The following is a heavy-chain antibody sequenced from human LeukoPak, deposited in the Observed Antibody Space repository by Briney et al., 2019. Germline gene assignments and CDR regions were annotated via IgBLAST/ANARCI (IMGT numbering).Heavy chain of an antibody. J-gene: IGHJ5*02. CDR3: ARGGELGFDT. Sequence: GGSLRLSCAASGFTFSTYDMRWVRQAIGKGLEWVSGIASAGDTFYSGSVKGRFTISRENAKKSSYLQVNSLRAGDTAVYYCARGGELGFDTWGQGTLVTVSS. CDR2: IASAGDT. V-gene: IGHV3-13*01. CDR1: GFTFSTYD. D-gene: IGHD1-7*01.